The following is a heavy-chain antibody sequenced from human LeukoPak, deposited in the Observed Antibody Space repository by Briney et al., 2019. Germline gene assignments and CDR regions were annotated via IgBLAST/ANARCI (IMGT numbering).Heavy chain of an antibody. V-gene: IGHV4-61*01. CDR3: ARQGMGDHRVFDY. Sequence: SETLSLTCTVSGGSVSSGSYYWSWIRQTPGKGLEWIGYIYYTGSTNHNPSLKSRLTISLDRSKNQFSLKLSSVTAADTAVYYCARQGMGDHRVFDYWGQGTLVTVSS. CDR2: IYYTGST. CDR1: GGSVSSGSYY. D-gene: IGHD2-21*01. J-gene: IGHJ4*02.